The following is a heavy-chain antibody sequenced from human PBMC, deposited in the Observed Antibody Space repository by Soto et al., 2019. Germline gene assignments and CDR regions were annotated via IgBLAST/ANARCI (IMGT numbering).Heavy chain of an antibody. J-gene: IGHJ4*02. V-gene: IGHV2-5*02. CDR3: VHKGGGGSNPYL. D-gene: IGHD3-16*01. Sequence: QITLKESGPALVKPTQTLTLTCTFSGFSLSTSGVGVGWIRQPPGEALEWLALIYWDDYKHFSPSLESRLTNTKDTSKNQVVLTMTNMDPVDTATYYCVHKGGGGSNPYLRGQGTLVTVSS. CDR1: GFSLSTSGVG. CDR2: IYWDDYK.